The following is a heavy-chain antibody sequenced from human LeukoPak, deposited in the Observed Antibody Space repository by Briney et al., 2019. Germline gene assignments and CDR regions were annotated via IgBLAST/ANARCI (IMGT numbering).Heavy chain of an antibody. CDR2: ISNNGGYT. CDR3: AKQLGYCSDGSCYFPY. D-gene: IGHD2-15*01. J-gene: IGHJ4*02. CDR1: GFTFSSSA. V-gene: IGHV3-23*01. Sequence: QTGGSLRLSCAASGFTFSSSAMSWVRQAPGKGLEWVSAISNNGGYTYYADSVQGRFTISRDNSKSTLCLQMNSLRAEDTALYYCAKQLGYCSDGSCYFPYWGQGTLVTVSS.